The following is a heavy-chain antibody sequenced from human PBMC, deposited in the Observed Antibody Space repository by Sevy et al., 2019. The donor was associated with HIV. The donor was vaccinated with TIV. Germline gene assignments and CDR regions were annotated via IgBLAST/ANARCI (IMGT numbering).Heavy chain of an antibody. CDR1: GGSFSGYY. D-gene: IGHD3-3*01. Sequence: SETLSLTCVVNGGSFSGYYWSWIRQPPGKGLEWIGEINHSGSTNYNPSLKSRVTISVDTSKNHFSLKLSSVTAADTAVYYCARSLYDFWSGYSFWGHGTLVTVSS. CDR3: ARSLYDFWSGYSF. J-gene: IGHJ4*01. V-gene: IGHV4-34*01. CDR2: INHSGST.